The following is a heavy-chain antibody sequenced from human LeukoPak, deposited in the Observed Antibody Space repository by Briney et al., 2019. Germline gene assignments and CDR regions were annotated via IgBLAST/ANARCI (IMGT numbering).Heavy chain of an antibody. CDR2: IYTGGST. J-gene: IGHJ5*02. CDR1: GGSISSSSYY. CDR3: ARTHYYDSSGYYQRGPVWFDP. Sequence: SETLSLTCTVSGGSISSSSYYWSWIRQPAGKGLEWIGRIYTGGSTNYNPSLKSRVTMSVDTSKNQFSLKLTSVTAADTAVYYCARTHYYDSSGYYQRGPVWFDPWGQGTLVTVSS. V-gene: IGHV4-61*02. D-gene: IGHD3-22*01.